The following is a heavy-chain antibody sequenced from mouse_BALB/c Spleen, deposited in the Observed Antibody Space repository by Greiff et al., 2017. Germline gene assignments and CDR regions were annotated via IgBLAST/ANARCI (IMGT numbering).Heavy chain of an antibody. CDR1: GFNIKDTY. D-gene: IGHD2-1*01. V-gene: IGHV14-3*02. J-gene: IGHJ4*01. Sequence: EVQLVESGAELVKPGASVKLSCTASGFNIKDTYMHWVKQRPEQGLEWIGRIDPANGNTKYDPKFQGKATITADTSSNTAYLQLSSLTSEDTAVYYCAREGGNYPSYAMDYWGQGTSVTVSS. CDR3: AREGGNYPSYAMDY. CDR2: IDPANGNT.